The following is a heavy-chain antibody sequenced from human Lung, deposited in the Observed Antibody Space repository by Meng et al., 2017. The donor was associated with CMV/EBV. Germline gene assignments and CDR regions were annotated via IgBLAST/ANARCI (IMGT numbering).Heavy chain of an antibody. CDR2: ITSSDTYK. V-gene: IGHV3-21*01. Sequence: GGSLRLSCAASGFTFSSYHMSWVRQAPGKGLEWVSSITSSDTYKYYPDSLKGRFTISRDNARKLLYLQINNLRAEDTAVYYCAREFSSGYLYFDFWGQGTLVTGSS. D-gene: IGHD3-9*01. CDR1: GFTFSSYH. J-gene: IGHJ4*02. CDR3: AREFSSGYLYFDF.